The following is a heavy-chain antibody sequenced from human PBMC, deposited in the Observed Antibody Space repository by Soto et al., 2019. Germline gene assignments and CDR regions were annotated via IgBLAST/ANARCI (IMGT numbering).Heavy chain of an antibody. V-gene: IGHV4-39*01. J-gene: IGHJ5*02. CDR2: VYYSGST. Sequence: QLQMQESGPGLVKSSETLSLTCTVSGGSISISTYYWGWIRQPPGKGLEWIGSVYYSGSTYYNPSLKSRVTISVDTSNNQFSLKLSSVTAADTAVYYCARHGQLYNSGWYLNWFDPWGQGTLVTVSS. CDR1: GGSISISTYY. D-gene: IGHD6-19*01. CDR3: ARHGQLYNSGWYLNWFDP.